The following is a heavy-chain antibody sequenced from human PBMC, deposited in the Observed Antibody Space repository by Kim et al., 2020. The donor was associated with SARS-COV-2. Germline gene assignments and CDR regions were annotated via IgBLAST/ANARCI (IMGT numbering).Heavy chain of an antibody. CDR3: ARDAPGSSYLDF. V-gene: IGHV6-1*01. CDR2: TYYRSKWYT. J-gene: IGHJ4*02. D-gene: IGHD6-13*01. Sequence: SQTLSLTCAISGDTVSSNTGVWNWIRQSPSRGLEWLGRTYYRSKWYTDYAVSVKSRITIDPDTSQNQFSLHLNSVTPEDTAVYFCARDAPGSSYLDFWGRGTLVTVSS. CDR1: GDTVSSNTGV.